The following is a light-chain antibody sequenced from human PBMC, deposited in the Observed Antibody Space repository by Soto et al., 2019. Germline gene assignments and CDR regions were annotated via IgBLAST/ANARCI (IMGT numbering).Light chain of an antibody. V-gene: IGLV2-23*03. CDR2: EGS. CDR3: CSYTDSSTFV. Sequence: QSALTQPASVSGSPGQSITISCTGTSSDVGSYSLVSWYQQHPGKAPKLMIYEGSKRPSGVSNRFSGSKSGNTASLTISGLQAEDEADYYCCSYTDSSTFVFGTGTKLTVL. J-gene: IGLJ1*01. CDR1: SSDVGSYSL.